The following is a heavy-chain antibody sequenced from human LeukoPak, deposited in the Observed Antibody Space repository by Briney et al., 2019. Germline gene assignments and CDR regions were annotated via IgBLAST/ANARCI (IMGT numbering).Heavy chain of an antibody. J-gene: IGHJ4*02. CDR1: GFTFSAYA. CDR3: ARDQGIFDY. V-gene: IGHV3-69-1*01. Sequence: GGSLRLSCEASGFTFSAYAMTWVRQAQGQGLEWVSSIGSDNKPHYSESVKGRFAISRDNAKNSLYLQMNSLRDEDSAVYYCARDQGIFDYWGQGTLVTVSS. CDR2: IGSDNKP.